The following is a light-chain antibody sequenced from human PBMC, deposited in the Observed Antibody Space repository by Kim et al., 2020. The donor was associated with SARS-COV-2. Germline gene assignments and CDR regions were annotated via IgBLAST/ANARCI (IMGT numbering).Light chain of an antibody. CDR3: QQYYSTPFT. V-gene: IGKV4-1*01. CDR2: WAS. Sequence: ATINCKSSQTVLHSSNNKNYLAWYQQKAGQPPKLLIYWASTRESGVPDRFSGSGSGADFTLTIGGLQAEDVAVYYCQQYYSTPFTFGPGTKVDIK. CDR1: QTVLHSSNNKNY. J-gene: IGKJ3*01.